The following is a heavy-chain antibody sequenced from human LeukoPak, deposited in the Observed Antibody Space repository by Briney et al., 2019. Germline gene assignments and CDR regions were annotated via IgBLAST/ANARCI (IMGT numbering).Heavy chain of an antibody. Sequence: SETLSLTCTVSGGSISSYYWSWIRQPPGKGLEWIGYIYYSGSTNYNPSLKSRVTISVDTSKNQFSLKLSSVTAADTALYYCAKERASRLPFDYWGQGTLVTVSS. CDR1: GGSISSYY. J-gene: IGHJ4*02. V-gene: IGHV4-59*01. D-gene: IGHD6-25*01. CDR3: AKERASRLPFDY. CDR2: IYYSGST.